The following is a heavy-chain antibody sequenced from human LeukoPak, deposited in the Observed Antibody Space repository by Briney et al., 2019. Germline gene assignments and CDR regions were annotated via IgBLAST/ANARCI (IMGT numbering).Heavy chain of an antibody. J-gene: IGHJ4*02. Sequence: GGSLRLSCAASGFTFSTYWMHWVRQAPGKGLEWVGFIRSKAYGGTTEYAASVKGRFTISRDDSKSIAYLQMNSLKTEDTAVYYCTSLSLWGQGTLVTVSS. CDR2: IRSKAYGGTT. V-gene: IGHV3-49*04. CDR1: GFTFSTYW. CDR3: TSLSL.